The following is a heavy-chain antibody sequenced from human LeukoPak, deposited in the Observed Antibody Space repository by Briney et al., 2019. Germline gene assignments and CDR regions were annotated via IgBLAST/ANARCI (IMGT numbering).Heavy chain of an antibody. J-gene: IGHJ5*02. V-gene: IGHV4-30-4*01. D-gene: IGHD2-15*01. CDR1: GGSISSGDYY. CDR3: AREVVVAAGRWFDP. Sequence: PSETLSLTCTVSGGSISSGDYYWSWIRQPPGKGREWLGYIYYSGSTYYNPSRKSRVTISVDTSKNQFSLKLSSVTAADTAVYYCAREVVVAAGRWFDPWGQGTLVTVSS. CDR2: IYYSGST.